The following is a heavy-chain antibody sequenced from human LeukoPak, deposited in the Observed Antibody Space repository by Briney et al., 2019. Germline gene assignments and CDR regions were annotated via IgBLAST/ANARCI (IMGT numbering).Heavy chain of an antibody. Sequence: AESLKISCKSSGYNFPNYWIGWVRQMPGKGLGWMGIIYPGDPDTRYSPSFQGQVTISADKSISTAYLQWSSLKASDSALYYCARSPRYSGSYGSAFDIWGQGTMVTVSS. CDR1: GYNFPNYW. J-gene: IGHJ3*02. V-gene: IGHV5-51*01. CDR2: IYPGDPDT. D-gene: IGHD1-26*01. CDR3: ARSPRYSGSYGSAFDI.